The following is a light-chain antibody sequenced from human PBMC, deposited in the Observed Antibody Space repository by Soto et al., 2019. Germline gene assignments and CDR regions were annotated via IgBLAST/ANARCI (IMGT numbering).Light chain of an antibody. CDR2: DVS. V-gene: IGLV2-11*01. CDR3: CSYAGYYNLA. J-gene: IGLJ2*01. Sequence: QSALLQPRSVSESPGQSVTISCTGSSSDVGGYNYISWYQHHPGKAPKLMIYDVSKRPSGVPDRFSGSKSGNTASLTISGLQAEDEGDYYCCSYAGYYNLAFGGGTKLTVL. CDR1: SSDVGGYNY.